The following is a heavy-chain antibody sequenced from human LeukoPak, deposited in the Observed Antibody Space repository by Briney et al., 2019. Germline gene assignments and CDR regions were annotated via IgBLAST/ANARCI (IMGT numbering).Heavy chain of an antibody. CDR3: ARGSRSYGGNKY. D-gene: IGHD4-23*01. V-gene: IGHV1-8*01. Sequence: ASVKVSCKASGYTFTSYDINWVRQATGQGLEWMGWMNPNSGNTGYAQKFQGRVTMTRNTSISTAYMELSSLRSEDTAVYYCARGSRSYGGNKYWGQGTLVTASS. CDR2: MNPNSGNT. J-gene: IGHJ4*02. CDR1: GYTFTSYD.